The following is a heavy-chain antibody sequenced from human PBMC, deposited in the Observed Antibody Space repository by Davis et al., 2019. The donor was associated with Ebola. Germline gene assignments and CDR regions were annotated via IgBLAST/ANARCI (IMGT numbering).Heavy chain of an antibody. Sequence: ASVKVSCKASGYTFTSYDINWVRQATGQGLEWMGWINAGNGNTKYSQKFQGRVTITRDTSASTAYMELSSLRSEDTAVYYCAREFWQTWFDPWGQGTLVTVSS. V-gene: IGHV1-3*01. D-gene: IGHD3-3*01. J-gene: IGHJ5*02. CDR2: INAGNGNT. CDR3: AREFWQTWFDP. CDR1: GYTFTSYD.